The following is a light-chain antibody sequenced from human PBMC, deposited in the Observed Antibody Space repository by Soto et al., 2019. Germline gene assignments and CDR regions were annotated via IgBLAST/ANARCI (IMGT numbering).Light chain of an antibody. V-gene: IGKV4-1*01. Sequence: DVMMTQSPASLAVSLVERATINFKPGQNLLYNSNNKNYLAWYQQRPGQPPRLLIYWASTRESGVPDRFSGSGSGTDFTLTISSLQAADVAVYYCQQYYSTPPTFGQGTKVDIK. J-gene: IGKJ1*01. CDR3: QQYYSTPPT. CDR1: QNLLYNSNNKNY. CDR2: WAS.